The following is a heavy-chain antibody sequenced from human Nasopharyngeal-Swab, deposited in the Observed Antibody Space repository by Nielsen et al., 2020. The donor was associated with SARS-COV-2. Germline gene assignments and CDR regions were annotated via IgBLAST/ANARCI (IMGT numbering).Heavy chain of an antibody. CDR2: ISPTSDYI. V-gene: IGHV3-21*06. CDR1: GFTFSSYT. J-gene: IGHJ5*01. CDR3: VRGSYGHYDS. Sequence: GESLKISCAASGFTFSSYTMNWVRQAPGKGLEWVSSISPTSDYIYYAESVTGRFTISRDNAKNSLFLQMNSLRAEETAIYYCVRGSYGHYDSWSQGALITVSS. D-gene: IGHD4-17*01.